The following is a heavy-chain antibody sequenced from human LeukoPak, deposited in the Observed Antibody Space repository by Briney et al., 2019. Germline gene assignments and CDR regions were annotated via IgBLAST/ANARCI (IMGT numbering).Heavy chain of an antibody. CDR2: INGHGSST. J-gene: IGHJ4*02. Sequence: GGSLRLSCAASGFVFSSYWMHWVRQVPGKGLVWVSHINGHGSSTNYVDSVQGRFTISRDNVKNTLFLQVNSLRVEDTAVYYCARGGPQSTSPADYWGQGTLVTVSS. CDR3: ARGGPQSTSPADY. D-gene: IGHD2-2*01. CDR1: GFVFSSYW. V-gene: IGHV3-74*01.